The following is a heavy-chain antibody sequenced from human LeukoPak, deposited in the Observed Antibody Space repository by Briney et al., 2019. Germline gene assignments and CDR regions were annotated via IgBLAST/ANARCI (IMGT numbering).Heavy chain of an antibody. CDR1: GFTFSTFW. CDR2: INGDGTTT. CDR3: ERWNYGMDV. Sequence: GGSLRLSCAVTGFTFSTFWMHWVRHVPGKGLVWVSYINGDGTTTTYADSVKGRFTISRDNAKNTVYLQMNSLRGEDSAVYYCERWNYGMDVWGQGTTVTVSS. J-gene: IGHJ6*02. V-gene: IGHV3-74*03.